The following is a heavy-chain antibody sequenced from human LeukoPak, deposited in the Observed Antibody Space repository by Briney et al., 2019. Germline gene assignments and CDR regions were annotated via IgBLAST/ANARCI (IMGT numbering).Heavy chain of an antibody. CDR3: ATIAMAGPFDY. CDR1: GFPFGSYA. J-gene: IGHJ4*02. D-gene: IGHD6-19*01. CDR2: IRYDGNIQ. V-gene: IGHV3-30*02. Sequence: GGSLRLSCAVAGFPFGSYAMHWVRQAPGKGLEWVAFIRYDGNIQYYADSAKGRFTISRDNSKDTLYLQMSSLRAEDTAVYYCATIAMAGPFDYWGQGTLVTVSS.